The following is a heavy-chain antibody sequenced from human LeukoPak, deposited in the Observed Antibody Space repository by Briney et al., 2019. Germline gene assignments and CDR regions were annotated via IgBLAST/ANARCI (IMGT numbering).Heavy chain of an antibody. Sequence: SVKVSCNASGYTFTGYYMHWVRQAPGQGLEWMGIINPSGGSTSYAQKFQGRVTMTRDTSTSTVYMELSSLRSEDTAVYYCARESSGYDILTGYRARGPYYYYYGMDVWGQGTTVTVSS. CDR1: GYTFTGYY. CDR3: ARESSGYDILTGYRARGPYYYYYGMDV. V-gene: IGHV1-46*01. CDR2: INPSGGST. J-gene: IGHJ6*02. D-gene: IGHD3-9*01.